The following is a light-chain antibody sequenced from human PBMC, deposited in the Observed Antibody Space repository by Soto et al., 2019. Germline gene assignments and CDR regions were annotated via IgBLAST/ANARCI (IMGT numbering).Light chain of an antibody. J-gene: IGLJ3*02. V-gene: IGLV8-61*01. CDR2: STN. CDR3: VLYMGSGIRV. Sequence: QAVVTQETSFSVSPGGTVTLTCGLSSGSVSTSYYPSWYQQTPGQAPRTLIDSTNTRSSGVPDRFSGSILGNKAALTITGAQADDESDYYCVLYMGSGIRVFGGGTQLTVL. CDR1: SGSVSTSYY.